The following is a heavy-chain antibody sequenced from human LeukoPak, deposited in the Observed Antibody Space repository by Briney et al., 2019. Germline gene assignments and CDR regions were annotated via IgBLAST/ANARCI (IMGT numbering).Heavy chain of an antibody. CDR1: GYTFTSYD. D-gene: IGHD6-13*01. CDR3: ARQGYSSSWYVGYFDY. Sequence: ASVKVSCKASGYTFTSYDINWVRQATGQGLEWMGWMNPNSGNTGYAQKFQGRVTMTRNTSISTAYMELSSLRSEDTAMYYCARQGYSSSWYVGYFDYWGQGTLVTVSS. J-gene: IGHJ4*02. CDR2: MNPNSGNT. V-gene: IGHV1-8*01.